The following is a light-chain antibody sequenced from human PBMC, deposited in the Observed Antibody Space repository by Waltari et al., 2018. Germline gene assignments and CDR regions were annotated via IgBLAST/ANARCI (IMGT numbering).Light chain of an antibody. CDR3: NCRDTSGNHYV. V-gene: IGLV3-19*01. CDR1: ILRSHF. Sequence: SSEVTQDPSVSVALGQTVRITCQGDILRSHFASWYQQMPGKAPILVIYGQTARPSGIPDRCSGSASGYTAALTSTGVQAEDEADYDGNCRDTSGNHYVFGPGTKVTVL. J-gene: IGLJ1*01. CDR2: GQT.